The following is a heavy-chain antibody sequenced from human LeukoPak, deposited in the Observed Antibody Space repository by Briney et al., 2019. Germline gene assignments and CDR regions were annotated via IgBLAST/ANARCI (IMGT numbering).Heavy chain of an antibody. CDR3: ARARRGHRIPLDY. Sequence: GGSLRLSCAASGFTFSSCGMHWVRQAPGKGLEWVADIWYDGSNKYYADSVKGRFTISRDNSKNTLYLQMNSLRAEDTAVYYCARARRGHRIPLDYWGQGTLVTVSS. V-gene: IGHV3-33*01. CDR2: IWYDGSNK. J-gene: IGHJ4*02. D-gene: IGHD2-21*01. CDR1: GFTFSSCG.